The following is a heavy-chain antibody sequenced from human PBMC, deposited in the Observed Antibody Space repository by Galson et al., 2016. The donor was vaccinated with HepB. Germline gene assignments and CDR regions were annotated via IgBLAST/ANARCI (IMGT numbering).Heavy chain of an antibody. CDR1: GFTFTSRA. J-gene: IGHJ4*02. D-gene: IGHD2-8*01. V-gene: IGHV3-72*01. CDR3: ARMANGADSD. Sequence: SLRLSCAASGFTFTSRAMHWVRQAPGKGLEWVGRIRNKRNNYITEYAASVIGRFTISRDDSRNSVDLQMNTLKTEDTAVYYCARMANGADSDWGQGTLVTVSS. CDR2: IRNKRNNYIT.